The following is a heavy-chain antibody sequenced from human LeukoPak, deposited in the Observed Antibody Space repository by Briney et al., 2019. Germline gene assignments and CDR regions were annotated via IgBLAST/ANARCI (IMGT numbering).Heavy chain of an antibody. CDR1: GFTFSSYA. D-gene: IGHD6-13*01. CDR2: ISSSGSIT. Sequence: GGSLGLSCAASGFTFSSYAMNWVRQAPGKGLEWVSGISSSGSITYYADSVKGRFTISRDNSKNTLYLQMNSLRAEDTAVYYCANARYYSSAWYGLDYWGQGTLVTVSS. V-gene: IGHV3-23*01. J-gene: IGHJ4*02. CDR3: ANARYYSSAWYGLDY.